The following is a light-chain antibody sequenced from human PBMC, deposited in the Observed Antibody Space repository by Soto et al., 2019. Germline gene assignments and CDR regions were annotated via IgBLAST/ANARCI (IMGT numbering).Light chain of an antibody. J-gene: IGLJ2*01. CDR3: RVWDSDHDHVI. Sequence: SYELTQPPSVSVAPGKTAKITCGGNNIGGKTVHWFQQKPGQAPVVVLYYDSHRPSGIPERFSGSNSGNTATLTISRVEAGDEADYYCRVWDSDHDHVIFGGGTKLTVL. CDR2: YDS. V-gene: IGLV3-21*04. CDR1: NIGGKT.